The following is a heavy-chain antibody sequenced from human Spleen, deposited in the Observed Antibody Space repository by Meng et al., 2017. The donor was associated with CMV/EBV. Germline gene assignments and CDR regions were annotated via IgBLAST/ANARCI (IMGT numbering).Heavy chain of an antibody. CDR1: GYTFTGYY. CDR3: ARERGLGFRGLNDALDI. D-gene: IGHD3/OR15-3a*01. V-gene: IGHV1-2*02. Sequence: ASVKVSCKASGYTFTGYYMHWVRQAPGQGLEWMVWINPNTGGTNSAQIFQGGVTMTGDTSTSTAYLELSRLTSDDTALYYCARERGLGFRGLNDALDIWGQGTMVTVSS. CDR2: INPNTGGT. J-gene: IGHJ3*02.